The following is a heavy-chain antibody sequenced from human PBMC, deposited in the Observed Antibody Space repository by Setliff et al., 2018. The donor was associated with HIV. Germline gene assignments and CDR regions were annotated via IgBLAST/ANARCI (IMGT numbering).Heavy chain of an antibody. Sequence: PSETLSLTCTVSGGSFSSGVYYWSWIRHHPGKGLEWIGYIHYSGSIYYNPSLKSRVTISVDTSKNQFSLKLSSVTAADTAVYYCARVCPPVRYNFWSGYYPKAGYFDYWGQGALVTVSS. V-gene: IGHV4-31*03. CDR3: ARVCPPVRYNFWSGYYPKAGYFDY. J-gene: IGHJ4*02. D-gene: IGHD3-3*01. CDR2: IHYSGSI. CDR1: GGSFSSGVYY.